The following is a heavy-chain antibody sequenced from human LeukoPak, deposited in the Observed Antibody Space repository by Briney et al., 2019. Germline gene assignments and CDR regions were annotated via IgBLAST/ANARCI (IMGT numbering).Heavy chain of an antibody. Sequence: TTGESLRLSCEASGLTFSNAWMTWVRQPPGKGLEWVGRIKSKTDGGTRDYAAPVKGRFTISRDDSKNTAYLQMNSLKTEDTAVYYCAKVGGYYYDYWGQGTLVTVSS. D-gene: IGHD3-22*01. J-gene: IGHJ4*02. CDR2: IKSKTDGGTR. CDR1: GLTFSNAW. V-gene: IGHV3-15*01. CDR3: AKVGGYYYDY.